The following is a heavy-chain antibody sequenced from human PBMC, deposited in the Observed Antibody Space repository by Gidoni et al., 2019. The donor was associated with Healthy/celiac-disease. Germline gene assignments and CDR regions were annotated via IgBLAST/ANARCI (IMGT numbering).Heavy chain of an antibody. D-gene: IGHD6-19*01. Sequence: CSCRSRAPGKGLEWLGRIYYSGRTYYNPSLKSRVTISVDTSKNQFSLKPSSVTAADTALYYCASIAVAGNNLDFDYWGQGTLVTVSS. J-gene: IGHJ4*02. CDR2: IYYSGRT. V-gene: IGHV4-39*01. CDR3: ASIAVAGNNLDFDY.